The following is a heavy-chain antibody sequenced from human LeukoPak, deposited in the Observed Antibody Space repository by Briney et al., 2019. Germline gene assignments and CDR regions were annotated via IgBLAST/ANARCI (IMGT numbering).Heavy chain of an antibody. CDR2: INYSGTT. CDR3: ARGPYCGGECYFDY. J-gene: IGHJ4*02. Sequence: SETLSLTCAVSGGSFNGYRWNWIRQPPGKGLEWIGEINYSGTTNYNPSLTSRVSMSVDTSKNQFSLKLTSVTAADTAVYYCARGPYCGGECYFDYWGQGTLVTVSS. CDR1: GGSFNGYR. V-gene: IGHV4-34*01. D-gene: IGHD2-21*01.